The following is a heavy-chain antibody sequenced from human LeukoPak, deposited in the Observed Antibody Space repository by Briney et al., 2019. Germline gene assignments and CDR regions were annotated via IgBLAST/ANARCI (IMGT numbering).Heavy chain of an antibody. CDR3: APGTLVDY. J-gene: IGHJ4*02. D-gene: IGHD3-10*01. CDR2: IYYSVST. Sequence: PETLSLTCTVSGGCITSYYWSWIRQRPANGLEWIGDIYYSVSTTYNPSLKTRVTISVDTSKNHFSLKLRSVTAADTAMYYCAPGTLVDYWGQGTLVTVPS. V-gene: IGHV4-59*01. CDR1: GGCITSYY.